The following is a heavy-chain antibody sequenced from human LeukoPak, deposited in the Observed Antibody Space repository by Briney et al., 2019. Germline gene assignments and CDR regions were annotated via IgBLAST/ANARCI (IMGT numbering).Heavy chain of an antibody. D-gene: IGHD5-12*01. V-gene: IGHV3-43*02. Sequence: GGSLRLSCAASGFIFDDYAMHWVRQAPGKGLEWVSLITGDGAGTYYEDSVRGRFTISRDNSKDSLYLIMNSLRTEDTALYYCTKGRVATVGGAKYAMDVWGQGTTVTVSS. CDR3: TKGRVATVGGAKYAMDV. CDR2: ITGDGAGT. CDR1: GFIFDDYA. J-gene: IGHJ6*02.